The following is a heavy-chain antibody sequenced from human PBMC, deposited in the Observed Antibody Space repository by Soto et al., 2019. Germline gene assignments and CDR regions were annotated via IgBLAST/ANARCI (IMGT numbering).Heavy chain of an antibody. CDR1: GFDFRTHA. D-gene: IGHD4-17*01. CDR2: ITSTGITT. V-gene: IGHV3-23*01. J-gene: IGHJ4*02. Sequence: GSLRLSCASSGFDFRTHALSWVRQAPGKGLEWLSSITSTGITTHYAESVKGRFTISRENSRKTLHLQMNNLRVDDTALYYCAKGFDYGDTKHIDHWGQGTLVTVSS. CDR3: AKGFDYGDTKHIDH.